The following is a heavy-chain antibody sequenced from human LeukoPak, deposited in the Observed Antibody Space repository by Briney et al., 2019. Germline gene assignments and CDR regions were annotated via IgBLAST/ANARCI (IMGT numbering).Heavy chain of an antibody. CDR1: GGSFSGYY. Sequence: PSETLSLTCAVYGGSFSGYYWSWIRQPPGKGLEWIGEINHSGSTNYNPSLKSRVTISVDTSKNQFSLKLSSVTAADTAVYYCARGPYSGSHKRGFDPWGQGTLVTVSS. CDR2: INHSGST. D-gene: IGHD1-26*01. CDR3: ARGPYSGSHKRGFDP. J-gene: IGHJ5*02. V-gene: IGHV4-34*01.